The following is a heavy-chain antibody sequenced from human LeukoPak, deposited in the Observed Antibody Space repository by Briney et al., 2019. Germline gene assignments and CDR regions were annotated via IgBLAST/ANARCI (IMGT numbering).Heavy chain of an antibody. Sequence: QPGGSLRLSCTASGFNFQSYHMNWVRQAPGRGLEWVSVIYSDGSTYYADSVKGRFTISRDNSKNTLYLQMNSLRAEDTAMYYCARDIRHSSHDYYYGLDVWGQGATVTVSS. CDR2: IYSDGST. CDR1: GFNFQSYH. D-gene: IGHD1-1*01. V-gene: IGHV3-53*01. J-gene: IGHJ6*02. CDR3: ARDIRHSSHDYYYGLDV.